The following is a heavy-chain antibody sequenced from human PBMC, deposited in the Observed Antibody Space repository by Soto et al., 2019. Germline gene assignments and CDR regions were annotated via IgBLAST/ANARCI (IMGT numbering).Heavy chain of an antibody. CDR1: GYTFSNFD. CDR2: MDPRNGNT. CDR3: ARDLGDLRSTAGVFLYVMAV. J-gene: IGHJ6*02. D-gene: IGHD3-3*01. V-gene: IGHV1-8*01. Sequence: QVQLVQSGAEVKKPGASVKVSCKASGYTFSNFDINWVRQAPGQGLEWVGWMDPRNGNTGYAEKFQGRVTKTGNTVRSTAYTELSSLRSEYTAVYYCARDLGDLRSTAGVFLYVMAVWGQGTTVTVSS.